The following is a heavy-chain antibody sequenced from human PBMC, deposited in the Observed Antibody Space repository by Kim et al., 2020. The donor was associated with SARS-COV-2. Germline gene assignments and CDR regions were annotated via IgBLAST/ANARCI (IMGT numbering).Heavy chain of an antibody. D-gene: IGHD6-19*01. CDR2: ISFSADNT. CDR3: AKDVGSGGKHHHEY. Sequence: GGSLRLSCAASGFTLSSAMTWVRQAPGKGLEWVSTISFSADNTYYADSVKGRFTISRDNSKNTLFLQMNSLRAEDTAVVYCAKDVGSGGKHHHEYWGQGT. J-gene: IGHJ4*02. CDR1: GFTLSSA. V-gene: IGHV3-23*01.